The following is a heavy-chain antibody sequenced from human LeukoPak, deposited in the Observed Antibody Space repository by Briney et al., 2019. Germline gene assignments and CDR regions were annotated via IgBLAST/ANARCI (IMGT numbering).Heavy chain of an antibody. CDR1: GGSIGSHY. J-gene: IGHJ4*02. CDR2: VYDIGTT. D-gene: IGHD6-13*01. CDR3: ARSRRSWSTFDN. V-gene: IGHV4-59*11. Sequence: SETLSLTCAVSGGSIGSHYWTWIRQTPGKGLEWIGYVYDIGTTKYNPSLKSRVTISVDTSKNQFSLRLSSVTAADTAVYYCARSRRSWSTFDNWGQGTLVTVSS.